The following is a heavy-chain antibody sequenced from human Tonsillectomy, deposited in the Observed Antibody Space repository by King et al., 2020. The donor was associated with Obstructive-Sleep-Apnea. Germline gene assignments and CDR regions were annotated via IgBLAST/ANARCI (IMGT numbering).Heavy chain of an antibody. CDR3: ARRSLIVVTVTTVFFPN. J-gene: IGHJ1*01. CDR1: GYSFDYYW. V-gene: IGHV5-51*01. Sequence: QLVQSGAEMRKPGESLKISCKTSGYSFDYYWIAWVRQMPDKGLEWMGIIYPGDSDTNYSPSFEGHVTISVDRSLSTAYLLWRSLKVSDTAMYYCARRSLIVVTVTTVFFPNWGQGTLVTVSS. D-gene: IGHD3-22*01. CDR2: IYPGDSDT.